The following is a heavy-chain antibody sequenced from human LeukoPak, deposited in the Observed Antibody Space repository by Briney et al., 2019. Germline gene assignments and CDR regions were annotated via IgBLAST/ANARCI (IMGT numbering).Heavy chain of an antibody. CDR2: IIPIFGTA. Sequence: GASVKVSCKASGGTFSSYAISWVRQAPGQGLEWMGGIIPIFGTANYAQKFQGRVTITADESTSTAYMELSSLRSEDTAVYYCARDSYENHDYDSSPGPFDYWGQGTLVTVSS. D-gene: IGHD3-22*01. J-gene: IGHJ4*02. CDR3: ARDSYENHDYDSSPGPFDY. V-gene: IGHV1-69*13. CDR1: GGTFSSYA.